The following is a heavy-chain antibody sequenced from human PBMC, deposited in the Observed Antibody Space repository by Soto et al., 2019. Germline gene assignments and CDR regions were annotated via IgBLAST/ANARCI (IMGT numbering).Heavy chain of an antibody. J-gene: IGHJ5*02. CDR1: GGSISSYY. CDR2: IHYSGST. V-gene: IGHV4-59*01. D-gene: IGHD3-3*01. CDR3: ARMEWLLGKWFDP. Sequence: SETLSLTGTGSGGSISSYYCSWIRQPPWKGLEWIGYIHYSGSTNYNPSLKSRVTISVDTSKNQFSLKLSSVTAADTAVYYCARMEWLLGKWFDPWGQGTLVTVSS.